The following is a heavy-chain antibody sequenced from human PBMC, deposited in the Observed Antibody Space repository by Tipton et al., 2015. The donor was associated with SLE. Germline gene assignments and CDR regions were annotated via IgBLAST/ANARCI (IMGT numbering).Heavy chain of an antibody. CDR1: GGSISGYY. V-gene: IGHV4-4*07. Sequence: TLSLTCTVSGGSISGYYWSWIRQPAGKGLEWIGRVYTSGSTEYNPSLKSRVTLSVDTSKNQFSLKLTSVTAADTAVYYCARDIWFLDHWGQGALVTVSS. D-gene: IGHD3-10*01. J-gene: IGHJ5*02. CDR3: ARDIWFLDH. CDR2: VYTSGST.